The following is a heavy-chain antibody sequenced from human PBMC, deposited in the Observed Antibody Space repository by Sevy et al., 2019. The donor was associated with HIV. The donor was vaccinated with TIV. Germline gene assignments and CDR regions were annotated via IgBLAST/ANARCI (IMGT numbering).Heavy chain of an antibody. CDR1: EFTFSSYW. J-gene: IGHJ3*02. CDR2: IKKDGSEK. Sequence: GGSLRLSCAASEFTFSSYWMSWVRQAPGKGLEWVANIKKDGSEKYYVDSVKGRFTISRDNAKNSLYLQMNSLRAEDTAVYYCARDRHYYDSSGDAFDIWGQGTMVTVSS. V-gene: IGHV3-7*01. D-gene: IGHD3-22*01. CDR3: ARDRHYYDSSGDAFDI.